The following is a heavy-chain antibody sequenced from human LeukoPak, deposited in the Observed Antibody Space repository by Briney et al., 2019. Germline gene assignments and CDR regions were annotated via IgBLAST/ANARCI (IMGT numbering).Heavy chain of an antibody. J-gene: IGHJ4*02. V-gene: IGHV3-30-3*01. D-gene: IGHD6-13*01. CDR2: ISYDGSNK. CDR1: GFTSSSYA. CDR3: VRREAGGSNSWFYFDY. Sequence: GGSLRLSCAASGFTSSSYAMHWVRQAPGKGLEWVAVISYDGSNKYYADSVQGRFTISRDNAKNTVYLQMSSLSAEDTAMYYCVRREAGGSNSWFYFDYWGQGTPVRVSS.